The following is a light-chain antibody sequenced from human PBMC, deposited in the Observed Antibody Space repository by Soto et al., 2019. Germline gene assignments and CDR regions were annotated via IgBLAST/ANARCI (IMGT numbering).Light chain of an antibody. CDR3: QQYNSSPLT. V-gene: IGKV1-5*03. Sequence: GDRVTITCRPSRGIGNALAWYQQKPGKAPKLLIYKASSLESGVPSRFSGSGSGTEFTLTISSLQPDDFATYYCQQYNSSPLTFGGGTKVDIK. J-gene: IGKJ4*01. CDR1: RGIGNA. CDR2: KAS.